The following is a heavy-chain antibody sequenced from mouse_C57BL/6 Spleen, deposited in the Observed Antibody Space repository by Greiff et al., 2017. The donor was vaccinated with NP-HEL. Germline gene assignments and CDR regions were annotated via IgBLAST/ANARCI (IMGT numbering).Heavy chain of an antibody. CDR2: IDPETGGT. J-gene: IGHJ3*01. V-gene: IGHV1-15*01. Sequence: QVQLQQSGAELVRPGASVTLSCKASGYTFTDYEMHWVQQTPVHGLEWIGAIDPETGGTAYHQKFKGKAILTADKSSSTAYMELRSLTAEDSAVYYCTREGDYYGSSYGFADWGQGTLVTVSA. D-gene: IGHD1-1*01. CDR1: GYTFTDYE. CDR3: TREGDYYGSSYGFAD.